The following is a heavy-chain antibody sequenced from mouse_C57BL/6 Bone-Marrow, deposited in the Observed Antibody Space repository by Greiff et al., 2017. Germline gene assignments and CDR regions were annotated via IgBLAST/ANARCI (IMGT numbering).Heavy chain of an antibody. V-gene: IGHV5-4*01. Sequence: EVKLVESGGGLVKPGGSLKLSCAASGFTFSSYAMSWVRQTPEKRLEWVATISDGGSYTYYPDNVKGRFTISRDNAKNNLYLQMSHLKSEDTAIYYCARDGGLRREYYFDYWGQGTTLTVSS. CDR1: GFTFSSYA. J-gene: IGHJ2*01. CDR2: ISDGGSYT. CDR3: ARDGGLRREYYFDY. D-gene: IGHD2-4*01.